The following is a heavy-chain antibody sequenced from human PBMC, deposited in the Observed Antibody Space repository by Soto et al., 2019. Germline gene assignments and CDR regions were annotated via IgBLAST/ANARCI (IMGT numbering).Heavy chain of an antibody. CDR1: GDTFTSYY. J-gene: IGHJ4*02. CDR2: LDPSGGHT. V-gene: IGHV1-46*01. D-gene: IGHD3-22*01. Sequence: QVQLVQSGAEVKKPGASVKVSCKASGDTFTSYYMHWVRQAPVQGLEWMGLLDPSGGHTRSAQRFQCSLSSNKATPTSKVYRGLNRRTSGDTVVYYCARDRYSSGWVSTHFDYWGQGTLVTVSP. CDR3: ARDRYSSGWVSTHFDY.